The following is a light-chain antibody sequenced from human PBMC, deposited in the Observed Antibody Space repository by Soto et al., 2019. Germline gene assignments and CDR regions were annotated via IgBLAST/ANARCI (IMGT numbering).Light chain of an antibody. CDR3: QLRYNWPPTWT. Sequence: EIVLTQSPVTLSLSPGERATLSCTASQSVSSSLAWYQQKPGQAPRLLMFDASNRATGIPARFGGSVSGTDSTLTISSLEPEDFAAYYCQLRYNWPPTWTFGQGTKVELK. J-gene: IGKJ1*01. CDR1: QSVSSS. CDR2: DAS. V-gene: IGKV3-11*01.